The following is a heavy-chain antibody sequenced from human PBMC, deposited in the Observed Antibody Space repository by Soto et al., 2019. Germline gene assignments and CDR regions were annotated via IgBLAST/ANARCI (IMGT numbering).Heavy chain of an antibody. D-gene: IGHD1-26*01. CDR2: ISSGGSYI. CDR1: FTFSMYS. J-gene: IGHJ5*02. V-gene: IGHV3-21*01. Sequence: EVQVVESGGGLVQPGGSLRLSCSFTFSMYSMNWVRQAPGKGLEWVASISSGGSYIKYADSVKGRFTISRDNAKNSVSLQMNSLRVDDTAVYFCTRDQGGSYDSWFDPWGLGTLVTVSS. CDR3: TRDQGGSYDSWFDP.